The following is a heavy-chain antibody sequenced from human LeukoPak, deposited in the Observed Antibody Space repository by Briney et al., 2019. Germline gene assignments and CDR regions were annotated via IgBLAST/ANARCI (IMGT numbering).Heavy chain of an antibody. CDR2: ISGSGGST. CDR3: AKAYSGSYYAFDI. CDR1: GFTFSNYG. Sequence: QPGGTLRLSCAASGFTFSNYGMSWVRQAPGKGLEWVSAISGSGGSTYYADSVKGRFTISRDNYKNTLYLQMNSLRAEDTAVYYCAKAYSGSYYAFDIWGQGTMVTVSS. J-gene: IGHJ3*02. V-gene: IGHV3-23*01. D-gene: IGHD1-26*01.